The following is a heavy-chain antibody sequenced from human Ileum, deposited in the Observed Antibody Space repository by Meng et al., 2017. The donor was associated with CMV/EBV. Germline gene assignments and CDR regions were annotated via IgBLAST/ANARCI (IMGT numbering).Heavy chain of an antibody. CDR3: ARTPIVVVPAATTDYYYYGMDV. CDR2: LCYSGDT. D-gene: IGHD2-2*01. V-gene: IGHV4-39*07. J-gene: IGHJ6*02. Sequence: GSLRLSCTVSGDSISSSTNYCGWIRQPPGKGLEWIGNLCYSGDTYYNPSLKSRVTISLDTSKNQFSLKLNSVTAADTAVYYCARTPIVVVPAATTDYYYYGMDVWGQGTTVTVSS. CDR1: GDSISSSTNY.